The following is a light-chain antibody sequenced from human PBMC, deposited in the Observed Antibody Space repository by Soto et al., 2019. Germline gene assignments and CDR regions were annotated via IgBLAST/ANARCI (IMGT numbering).Light chain of an antibody. CDR1: QSVSSSY. V-gene: IGKV3-20*01. CDR3: QQYSDSAWT. Sequence: EIVLTQSPDTLSLSQGERATLSCRASQSVSSSYLGWYQQKPGQAPRLLIFGASNRATGIPDRFSGSGSESDFTLTITRLEPEDFAVYYCQQYSDSAWTFGQGTKVDIK. CDR2: GAS. J-gene: IGKJ1*01.